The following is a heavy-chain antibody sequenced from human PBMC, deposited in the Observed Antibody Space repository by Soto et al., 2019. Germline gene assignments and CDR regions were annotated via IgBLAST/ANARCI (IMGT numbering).Heavy chain of an antibody. CDR2: IWYDGSNK. Sequence: PVGSLRLSCAASGFTFSSYGMHWVRQAPGKGLEWVAVIWYDGSNKYYADSVKGRFTISRDNSKNTLYLQMNSLRAEDTAVYYCARTPTIVATLRLDYWGQGTLVTVSS. CDR1: GFTFSSYG. D-gene: IGHD5-12*01. CDR3: ARTPTIVATLRLDY. J-gene: IGHJ4*02. V-gene: IGHV3-33*01.